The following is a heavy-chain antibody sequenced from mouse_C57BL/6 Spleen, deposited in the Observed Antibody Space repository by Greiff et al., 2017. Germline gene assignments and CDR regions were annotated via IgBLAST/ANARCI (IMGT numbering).Heavy chain of an antibody. V-gene: IGHV3-6*01. Sequence: EVKLMESGPGLVKPSQSLSLTCSVTGYSITSGYYWNWIRQFPGNKLEWMGYISYDGSNNYNPSLKNRISITRDTSKNQFFLKLNSVTTEDTATYYCARWDDFAMDYWGQGTSVTVSS. CDR2: ISYDGSN. J-gene: IGHJ4*01. D-gene: IGHD2-4*01. CDR1: GYSITSGYY. CDR3: ARWDDFAMDY.